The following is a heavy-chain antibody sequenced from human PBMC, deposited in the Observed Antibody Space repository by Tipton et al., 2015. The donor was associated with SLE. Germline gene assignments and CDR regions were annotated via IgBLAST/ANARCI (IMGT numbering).Heavy chain of an antibody. Sequence: TLSLTCAVHGESFCDYYWSWIRQPPGKGMEWIGEVKYRGSTNYSPSLKSRVTITVDTSKNQFSLKLSSVIAADTAVYYCARRYDFWSGYYSHWGRGTLVTVSS. CDR1: GESFCDYY. D-gene: IGHD3-3*01. V-gene: IGHV4-34*01. CDR2: VKYRGST. CDR3: ARRYDFWSGYYSH. J-gene: IGHJ4*02.